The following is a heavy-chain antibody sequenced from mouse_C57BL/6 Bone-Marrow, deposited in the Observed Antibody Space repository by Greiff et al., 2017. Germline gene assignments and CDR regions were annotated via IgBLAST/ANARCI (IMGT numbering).Heavy chain of an antibody. Sequence: DVKLVESGGGLVQPGGSLKLSCAASGFTFSDYGMAWFRQAPRKGPEWVAFISNLAYSIYYADTVTGRFTISRENAKNTLYLEMSSLRSEDTAMYYCARQRYDYVYAMDYWGQGTSVTVSS. V-gene: IGHV5-15*01. CDR2: ISNLAYSI. CDR3: ARQRYDYVYAMDY. D-gene: IGHD2-4*01. J-gene: IGHJ4*01. CDR1: GFTFSDYG.